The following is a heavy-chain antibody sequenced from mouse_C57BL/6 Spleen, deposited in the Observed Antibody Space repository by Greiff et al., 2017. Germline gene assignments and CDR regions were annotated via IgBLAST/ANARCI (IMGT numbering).Heavy chain of an antibody. CDR1: GFNIKDDY. D-gene: IGHD1-1*01. CDR2: IDPENGDT. J-gene: IGHJ2*01. V-gene: IGHV14-4*01. CDR3: TKDYYGTSSGNYFDY. Sequence: VHVKQSGAELVRPGDSVKLSCTASGFNIKDDYMHWVKQRPEQGLEWIGWIDPENGDTEYASKFQGKANITGDTSSNTAYLQLISRTSEDTAVYICTKDYYGTSSGNYFDYWGQGTTLTVSS.